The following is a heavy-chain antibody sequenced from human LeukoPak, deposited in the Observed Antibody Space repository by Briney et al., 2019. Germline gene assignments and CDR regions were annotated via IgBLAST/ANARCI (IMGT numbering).Heavy chain of an antibody. CDR2: ISGSGGST. V-gene: IGHV3-23*01. J-gene: IGHJ4*02. D-gene: IGHD3-3*01. Sequence: PGGSLRLSCAASGFTFSSYAMSWVRQAPGKGLEWVSAISGSGGSTYYADSVKGRFTISRDHSKSTLYLQMNSLRAEDTDVYYCATPPPDYYDFWSGYLQGNYFDYWGQGTLVTVSS. CDR1: GFTFSSYA. CDR3: ATPPPDYYDFWSGYLQGNYFDY.